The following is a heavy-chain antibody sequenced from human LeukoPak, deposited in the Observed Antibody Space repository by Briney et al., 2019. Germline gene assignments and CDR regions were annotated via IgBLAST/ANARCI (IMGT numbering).Heavy chain of an antibody. CDR2: IHSGGTR. CDR1: GFSVSSND. D-gene: IGHD2-2*01. J-gene: IGHJ4*02. V-gene: IGHV3-53*01. CDR3: ASWYHIDY. Sequence: GGSLRLSCAASGFSVSSNDMSWVRQAPGKGLEWVSLIHSGGTRYTDSVRGRFTISRDNSKNTLYLQMNSLRAEDTAMYYCASWYHIDYWGQGTLVTVSS.